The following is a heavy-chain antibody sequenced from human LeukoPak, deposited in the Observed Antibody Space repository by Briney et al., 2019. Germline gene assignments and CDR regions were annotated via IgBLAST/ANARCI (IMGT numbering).Heavy chain of an antibody. D-gene: IGHD3-3*01. Sequence: PGGSLRLSCEASRFTFSSYEMNWVRQAPGKGLEWVSYISSSDNSIYYADSVEGRFTISSDNAKNSLYLQMNSLRVEDTAVYYCATGNFWEPDYWGQGTLVTVSS. CDR1: RFTFSSYE. V-gene: IGHV3-48*03. CDR2: ISSSDNSI. CDR3: ATGNFWEPDY. J-gene: IGHJ4*02.